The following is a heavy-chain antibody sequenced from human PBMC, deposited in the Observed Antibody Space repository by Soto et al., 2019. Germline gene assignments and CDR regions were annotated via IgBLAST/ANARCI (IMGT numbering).Heavy chain of an antibody. Sequence: QVQLVQSGDEVKKPGASVKVSCKASGYTFNSYGISWVRQAPGQGLEWMGWISGYNGDTNYAQKFQGRVTITADESTSTAYMELSSLRSEDTAVYYCAREPYGSGSNHYWGQGTLVTVSS. CDR2: ISGYNGDT. CDR1: GYTFNSYG. D-gene: IGHD3-10*01. J-gene: IGHJ4*02. V-gene: IGHV1-18*04. CDR3: AREPYGSGSNHY.